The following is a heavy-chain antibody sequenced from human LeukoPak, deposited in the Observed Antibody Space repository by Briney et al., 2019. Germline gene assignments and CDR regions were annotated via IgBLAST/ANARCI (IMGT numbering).Heavy chain of an antibody. CDR1: GYTFTSYG. CDR2: ISAYSGNT. D-gene: IGHD6-13*01. J-gene: IGHJ6*02. Sequence: ASVKVSCKASGYTFTSYGISWVRQAPGQGLEWMGWISAYSGNTNYAQKLQGRVTMTTDTSTSTAYMELRSLRSDDTAVYYCARVGQQLVLPYYYYGMDVWGQGTTVTVSS. CDR3: ARVGQQLVLPYYYYGMDV. V-gene: IGHV1-18*01.